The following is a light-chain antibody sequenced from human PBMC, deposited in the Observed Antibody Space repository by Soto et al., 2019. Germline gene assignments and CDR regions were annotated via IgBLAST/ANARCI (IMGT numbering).Light chain of an antibody. CDR2: DAS. CDR3: HQYDNVPQT. CDR1: QAIGKF. J-gene: IGKJ2*01. V-gene: IGKV1-33*01. Sequence: DIQMTQSPSSLSASVGDRVTITCQASQAIGKFLNWYQQKPGKAPKLLIYDASNLQTGVPSRFSGSGSGTHFTFTISSLQPEDIATYYCHQYDNVPQTFGQGTKLEIK.